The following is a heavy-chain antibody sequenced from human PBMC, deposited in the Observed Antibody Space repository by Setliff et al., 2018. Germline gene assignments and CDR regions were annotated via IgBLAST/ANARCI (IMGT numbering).Heavy chain of an antibody. Sequence: SETLSLTCTVSGGSLRDSAIFWGWIRQPPGKGLEWIGSTYYNGDTYYNPSLKSRVTMSVDTSRNQFSLKLSSVTAADTALYYCARHVGIRGRGYNYYYYYMDVWGKGTTGTVSS. CDR3: ARHVGIRGRGYNYYYYYMDV. CDR2: TYYNGDT. V-gene: IGHV4-39*01. J-gene: IGHJ6*03. CDR1: GGSLRDSAIF. D-gene: IGHD3-10*01.